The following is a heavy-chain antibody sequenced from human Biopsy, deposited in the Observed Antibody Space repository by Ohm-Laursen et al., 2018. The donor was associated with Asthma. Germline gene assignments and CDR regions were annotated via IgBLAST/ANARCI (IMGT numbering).Heavy chain of an antibody. J-gene: IGHJ3*02. CDR3: ARTYFDFLTGQVHDAFAM. Sequence: GSSVKVSCKASGYTFINYAIHWVRQAPGHSLEWMGWINAANGNTKYSQKFRGRLTISRDTSASTAYMDLSSLRSEDTAVYYCARTYFDFLTGQVHDAFAMWGQGTMVTVSS. D-gene: IGHD3-9*01. CDR1: GYTFINYA. V-gene: IGHV1-3*01. CDR2: INAANGNT.